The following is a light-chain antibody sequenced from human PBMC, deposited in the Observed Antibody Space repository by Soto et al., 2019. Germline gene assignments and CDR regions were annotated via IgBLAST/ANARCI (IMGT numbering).Light chain of an antibody. J-gene: IGKJ5*01. CDR1: QSVSTY. CDR2: DVF. V-gene: IGKV3-11*01. CDR3: QQYNNWPIT. Sequence: IVLTQSPATLSLSPGERATLSCRASQSVSTYFAWYQQKSGQAPRLLIYDVFKRATGIPPRFSGSGSGTEFTLTISSLQSEDFAVYYCQQYNNWPITFGQGTRLE.